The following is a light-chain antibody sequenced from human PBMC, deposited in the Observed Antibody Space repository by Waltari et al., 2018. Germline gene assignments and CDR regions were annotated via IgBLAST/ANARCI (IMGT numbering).Light chain of an antibody. CDR1: RPNIGAGYE. V-gene: IGLV1-40*01. J-gene: IGLJ3*02. CDR2: GSI. Sequence: QSLLTQPPSVSGAPAQRITISCTGSRPNIGAGYEVHWYQQFPGTPPKLLIFGSINRASGVPDRFSGSKSGTSASLAITGLQPEDEADYYCQSYDSSLTGFWVFGGGTKLTVV. CDR3: QSYDSSLTGFWV.